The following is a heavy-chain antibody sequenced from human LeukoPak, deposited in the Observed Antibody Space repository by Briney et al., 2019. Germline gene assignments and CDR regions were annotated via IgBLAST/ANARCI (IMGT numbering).Heavy chain of an antibody. CDR3: ARDPKYYYDSSGIGP. CDR1: GDIVSSNDAA. D-gene: IGHD3-22*01. V-gene: IGHV6-1*01. Sequence: SQTLSLTCAISGDIVSSNDAAWNWIRQSPSRGLEWLGRTYYRSKWYSVYAVSVKGRITINPDTSKNQFSLKLSSVTAADTAVYYCARDPKYYYDSSGIGPWGQGTLVTVSS. CDR2: TYYRSKWYS. J-gene: IGHJ5*02.